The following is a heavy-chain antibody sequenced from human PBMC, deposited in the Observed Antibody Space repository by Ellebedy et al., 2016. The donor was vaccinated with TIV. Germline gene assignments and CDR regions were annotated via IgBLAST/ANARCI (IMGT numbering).Heavy chain of an antibody. V-gene: IGHV3-23*01. CDR1: GFTFSSYA. CDR3: AKGTKWLGRSCFDY. Sequence: GESLKISCAASGFTFSSYAMSWVRQAPGKGLEWVSTITGSGSRTDYADSVKGRFTFSRDNSKNTLYLHMNSLRAEDTAVYHCAKGTKWLGRSCFDYWGQGTLVTVSS. J-gene: IGHJ4*02. D-gene: IGHD6-19*01. CDR2: ITGSGSRT.